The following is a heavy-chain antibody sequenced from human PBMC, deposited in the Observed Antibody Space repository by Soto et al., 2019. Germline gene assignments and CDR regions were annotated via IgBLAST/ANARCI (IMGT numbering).Heavy chain of an antibody. CDR2: IYHSGST. V-gene: IGHV4-30-2*01. CDR3: ARHWALGPPPDY. CDR1: GDSISSGGYS. J-gene: IGHJ4*02. D-gene: IGHD3-16*01. Sequence: SETLSLTCAVSGDSISSGGYSWSWIRQPPGKGLEWIGYIYHSGSTYYNPSLNSRVTISVDRSKNQFSLKLNSVTAADTAVYYCARHWALGPPPDYWGQGTLVTVSS.